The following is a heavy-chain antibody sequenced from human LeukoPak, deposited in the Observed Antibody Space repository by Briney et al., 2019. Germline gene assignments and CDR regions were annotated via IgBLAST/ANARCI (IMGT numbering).Heavy chain of an antibody. CDR2: IYYTGNT. D-gene: IGHD3/OR15-3a*01. Sequence: PSETLSLTCTVSGVSIISSYSYWGWIRQPPGMGLEWIGSIYYTGNTYYNASLKSQVSISIDTSKNQFSLKLTSVTAADTAVYYCARQTGSGLFILPGGQGTLVTVSS. CDR1: GVSIISSYSY. CDR3: ARQTGSGLFILP. V-gene: IGHV4-39*01. J-gene: IGHJ4*02.